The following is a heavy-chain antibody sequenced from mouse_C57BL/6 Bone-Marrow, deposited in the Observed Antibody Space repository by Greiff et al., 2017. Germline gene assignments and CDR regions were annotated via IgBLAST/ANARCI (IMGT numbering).Heavy chain of an antibody. CDR2: IDPENGDT. V-gene: IGHV14-4*01. CDR3: TRIAY. Sequence: EVQLVEPGAELVRPGASVKLSCTASGFNIKDYYMHWVKQRPEQGLEWIGWIDPENGDTEYASKFQGKATITVDTSSNTAYLQLSSLTSEDTAVYYCTRIAYWGQGTLVTVSA. J-gene: IGHJ3*01. CDR1: GFNIKDYY.